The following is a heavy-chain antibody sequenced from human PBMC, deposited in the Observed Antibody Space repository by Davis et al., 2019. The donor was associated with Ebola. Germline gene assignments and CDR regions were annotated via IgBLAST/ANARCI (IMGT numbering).Heavy chain of an antibody. V-gene: IGHV1-69*13. J-gene: IGHJ6*02. CDR1: GYTFTGYY. Sequence: APSVKVSCKASGYTFTGYYMHWVRQAPGQGLEWMGGIIPIFGTANYAQKFQGRVTITADESTSTAYMELSSLRSEDTAVYYCARAPSITGPSIYYGMDVWGQGTTVTVSS. CDR2: IIPIFGTA. D-gene: IGHD5-24*01. CDR3: ARAPSITGPSIYYGMDV.